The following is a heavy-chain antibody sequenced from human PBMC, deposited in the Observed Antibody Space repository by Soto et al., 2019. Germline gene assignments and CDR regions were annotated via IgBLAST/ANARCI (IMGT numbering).Heavy chain of an antibody. D-gene: IGHD6-13*01. CDR2: IFSNDEK. V-gene: IGHV2-26*01. J-gene: IGHJ6*02. Sequence: SGPTLVNPTETLTLTCTVSGFSLSNARMGVSWIRQPPGKALEWLAHIFSNDEKSYSTSLKSRLTISKDTSKSQVVLTMTNMDPVDTATYYCARISRYSSSWGSYYYYYGMDVWGQGTTVTVSS. CDR3: ARISRYSSSWGSYYYYYGMDV. CDR1: GFSLSNARMG.